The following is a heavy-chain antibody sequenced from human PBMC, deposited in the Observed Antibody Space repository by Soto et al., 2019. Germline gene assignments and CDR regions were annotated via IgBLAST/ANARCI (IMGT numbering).Heavy chain of an antibody. V-gene: IGHV3-23*01. J-gene: IGHJ4*02. D-gene: IGHD3-10*01. CDR1: GFTFNMHA. CDR2: ISSSGGST. Sequence: EVQLLESGGNLEQPGGSLRLSCAASGFTFNMHAMSWVRQAPGKGLEWVSSISSSGGSTYYADSVKGRFTISRDNPQNPVYLQMNSLGAEDTAVSFGAEDRLPRTQLWFGQYDHWGQGTLVTVAS. CDR3: AEDRLPRTQLWFGQYDH.